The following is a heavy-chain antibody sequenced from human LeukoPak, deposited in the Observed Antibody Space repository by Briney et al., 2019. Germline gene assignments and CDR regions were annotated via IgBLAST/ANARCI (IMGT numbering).Heavy chain of an antibody. Sequence: PGRSLRLSCAASGFSFDDFAMHWVRQAPGKGLEWVSGISWNSGSIGYADSVKGRFTISRDNAKNSLYLQMNSLRAEDTALYYCAKLGRARDGYKPLGYYFDYWGQGTLVTVSS. D-gene: IGHD5-24*01. CDR2: ISWNSGSI. CDR3: AKLGRARDGYKPLGYYFDY. J-gene: IGHJ4*02. V-gene: IGHV3-9*01. CDR1: GFSFDDFA.